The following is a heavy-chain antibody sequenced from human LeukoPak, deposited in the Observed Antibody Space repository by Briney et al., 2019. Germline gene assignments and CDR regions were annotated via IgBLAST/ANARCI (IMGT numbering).Heavy chain of an antibody. Sequence: SVKVSCKASGGTFSSYAISWVRQAPGQGLEWMERIIPILGIANYAQKFQGRVTITADESTSTAYMELRSLRFEDTAVYYCAREGVGVNTGVFDYWGQGTLVTVSS. J-gene: IGHJ4*02. CDR1: GGTFSSYA. V-gene: IGHV1-69*04. D-gene: IGHD1-26*01. CDR2: IIPILGIA. CDR3: AREGVGVNTGVFDY.